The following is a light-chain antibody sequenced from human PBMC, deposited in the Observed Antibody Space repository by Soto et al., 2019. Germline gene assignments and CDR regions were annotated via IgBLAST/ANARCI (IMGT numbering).Light chain of an antibody. CDR2: GAS. V-gene: IGKV3-15*01. CDR1: QSVSSN. Sequence: IVMTQSPATLSVSPGERATLSCRAGQSVSSNLAWYQQKPGQAPRLLIYGASTRATGIPARFSGSGSGTEFTLTISSLQSEDFAVYYCQQYNNWPSGTFGQGTKVEIK. J-gene: IGKJ1*01. CDR3: QQYNNWPSGT.